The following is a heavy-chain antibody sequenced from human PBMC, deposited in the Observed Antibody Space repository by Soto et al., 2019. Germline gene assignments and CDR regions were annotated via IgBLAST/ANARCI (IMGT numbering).Heavy chain of an antibody. Sequence: QVHWFHSGAEVRKLGSWLKASCKASGGPFSSYTISWVQKAPGQGLGWMGRIIPILGIANYAQKFQGRVTITADKSTSTAYMELSSLRSEDTAVYYCAREMDSSGYYLDYWGQGTLVTVSS. J-gene: IGHJ4*02. D-gene: IGHD3-22*01. CDR2: IIPILGIA. CDR3: AREMDSSGYYLDY. CDR1: GGPFSSYT. V-gene: IGHV1-69*04.